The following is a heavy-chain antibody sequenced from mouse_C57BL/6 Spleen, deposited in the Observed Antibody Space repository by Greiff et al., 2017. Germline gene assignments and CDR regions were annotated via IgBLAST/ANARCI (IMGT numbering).Heavy chain of an antibody. J-gene: IGHJ4*01. CDR2: IRNKANGYTT. Sequence: EVQLVESGGGLVQPGGSLSLSCAASGFTFTDYYMSWVRQPPGKALEWLGFIRNKANGYTTEYSASVKGRFTISRDNSQSILYLQMNALRAEDSATYYCARFPHYYGSSYNAMDYWGQGTSVTVSS. CDR3: ARFPHYYGSSYNAMDY. CDR1: GFTFTDYY. V-gene: IGHV7-3*01. D-gene: IGHD1-1*01.